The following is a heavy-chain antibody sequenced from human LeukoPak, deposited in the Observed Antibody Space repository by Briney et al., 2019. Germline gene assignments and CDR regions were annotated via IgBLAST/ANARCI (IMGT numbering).Heavy chain of an antibody. Sequence: SLRLSCAXSGXTVNSNYMNWVRQAPGKGLEWVSVLYSDGRTYYADSVKGRFTISRDTSKNTLYLQVNSLRAEDTAVYYCARGGGYYPIDYWGQGTLVTVSS. CDR2: LYSDGRT. V-gene: IGHV3-53*01. J-gene: IGHJ4*02. D-gene: IGHD2-15*01. CDR1: GXTVNSNY. CDR3: ARGGGYYPIDY.